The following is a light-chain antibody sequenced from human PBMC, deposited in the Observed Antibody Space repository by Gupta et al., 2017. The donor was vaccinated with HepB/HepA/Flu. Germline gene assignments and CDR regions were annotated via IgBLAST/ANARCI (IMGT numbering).Light chain of an antibody. CDR3: CSDAGSDTVV. CDR2: DVT. Sequence: QSALTQPRSVSGSPGQSVTISCTGTSSDVGGYNYVSWYQQHPGKPPKLMIYDVTKRPSGVPDRFSGSKSGNTASLTISGLQAEEAADYYCCSDAGSDTVVFGGGTKLTVL. J-gene: IGLJ2*01. V-gene: IGLV2-11*01. CDR1: SSDVGGYNY.